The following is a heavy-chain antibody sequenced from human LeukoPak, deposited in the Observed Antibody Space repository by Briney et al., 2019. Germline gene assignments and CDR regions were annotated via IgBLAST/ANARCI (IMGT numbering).Heavy chain of an antibody. CDR2: IYYSGST. Sequence: SQTLSLTCTVSGGSISSGGYYWSWIRQHPGKGLEWIGYIYYSGSTYYNPSLKSRVTISVDTSKNQFSLKLSSVTAADTAVYYCARVPYYDSSGYPTYYYYGMDVWGQGTTVTVSS. J-gene: IGHJ6*02. V-gene: IGHV4-31*03. CDR3: ARVPYYDSSGYPTYYYYGMDV. D-gene: IGHD3-22*01. CDR1: GGSISSGGYY.